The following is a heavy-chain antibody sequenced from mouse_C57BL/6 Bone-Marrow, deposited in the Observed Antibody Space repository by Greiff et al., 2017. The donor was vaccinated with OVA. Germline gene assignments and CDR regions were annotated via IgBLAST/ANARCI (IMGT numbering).Heavy chain of an antibody. V-gene: IGHV1-83*01. CDR3: RGSSTTVVAGNFDV. J-gene: IGHJ1*03. D-gene: IGHD1-1*01. CDR2: YPGSGNTY. CDR1: YTFTDYYM. Sequence: VQLQQSGPELVKPGASVKMSCKASGYTFTDYYMHWVKQKPGKGLEWIGEIYPGSGNTYYNEKFKGKATLTADTSYSTAYMKLSSLTSGDSAVYVCARGSSTTVVAGNFDVWGTGTTVTVSS.